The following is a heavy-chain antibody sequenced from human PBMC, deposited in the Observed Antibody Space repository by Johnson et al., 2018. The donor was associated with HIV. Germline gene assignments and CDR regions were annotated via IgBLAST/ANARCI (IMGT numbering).Heavy chain of an antibody. CDR1: GFTFSSYD. Sequence: VQLVESGGGVVRPGGSLRLSCAASGFTFSSYDMHWVRQATGKGLEWVSAIGTAGDTYYPGSVKGRFTISRDNSKNTLYLQMNSLRPLDTAVYYFEKDLGGGENEEWATDYYDCSSGYPVQDPRGVVGVFDIWGQGTMVTVSS. V-gene: IGHV3-13*01. CDR3: EKDLGGGENEEWATDYYDCSSGYPVQDPRGVVGVFDI. D-gene: IGHD3-3*01. CDR2: IGTAGDT. J-gene: IGHJ3*02.